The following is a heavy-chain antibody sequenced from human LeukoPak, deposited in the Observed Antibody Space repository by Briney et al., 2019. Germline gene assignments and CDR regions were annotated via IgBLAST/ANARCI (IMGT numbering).Heavy chain of an antibody. CDR3: ARARETVPIGS. Sequence: PSETLSLTCAVYGGSFSGYYWTWIRQSPGKGLEWIAEINHSGSTNYNPSLKSRVTMSADTSKNQFSLKMRSLTAADMAVYYCARARETVPIGSWGRGTLVTVSS. J-gene: IGHJ4*02. D-gene: IGHD4-11*01. V-gene: IGHV4-34*01. CDR1: GGSFSGYY. CDR2: INHSGST.